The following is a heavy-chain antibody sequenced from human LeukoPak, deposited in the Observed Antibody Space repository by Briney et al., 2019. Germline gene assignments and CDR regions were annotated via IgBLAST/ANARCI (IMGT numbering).Heavy chain of an antibody. Sequence: PGRSLRLSCAASGFTFSSYAMSWVRQAPGKGLEWVSAISGSGGSIYYADSVKGRFTISRDNSKNTLYLQMNSLRAEDTAVYYCAGATTVTRCYFDYWGQGTLVTVSS. CDR1: GFTFSSYA. D-gene: IGHD4-17*01. CDR3: AGATTVTRCYFDY. J-gene: IGHJ4*02. V-gene: IGHV3-23*01. CDR2: ISGSGGSI.